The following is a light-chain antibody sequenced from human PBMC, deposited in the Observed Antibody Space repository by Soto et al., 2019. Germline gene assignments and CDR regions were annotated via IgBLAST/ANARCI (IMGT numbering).Light chain of an antibody. V-gene: IGKV1-27*01. J-gene: IGKJ1*01. CDR2: AAS. CDR3: QKYDSAPWT. Sequence: DIQMTQSPSSLSASVGDRVIITCRASQGISNSLAWYQQKPGKVPKLLIHAASTLQSGVPSRFSGSGSGTDFTLTISSLQHEYVATYYCQKYDSAPWTFGQGTKVEIK. CDR1: QGISNS.